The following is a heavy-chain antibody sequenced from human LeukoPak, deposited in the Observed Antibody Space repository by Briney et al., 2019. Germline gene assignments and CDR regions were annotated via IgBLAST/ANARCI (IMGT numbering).Heavy chain of an antibody. J-gene: IGHJ4*02. CDR3: ARKGHASSTYYSDY. CDR2: MTGNGGST. V-gene: IGHV3-23*01. Sequence: PGGSLRLSCAASGFTFSSYTLSWVRQAPGKGLEWVSSMTGNGGSTNYADSVKGRFTISRDSSKNTLYLQMNSLRAEDTAVYYCARKGHASSTYYSDYWGQGTLVTVSS. CDR1: GFTFSSYT. D-gene: IGHD2-2*01.